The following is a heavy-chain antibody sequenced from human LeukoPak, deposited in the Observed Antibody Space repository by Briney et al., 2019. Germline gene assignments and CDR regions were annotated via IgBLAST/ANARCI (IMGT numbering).Heavy chain of an antibody. Sequence: ASVKVSCKASGYTFTSYYMHWVRQAPGQGLEWMGLINPSGGSTSYAQKFQGRVTMTRDTSTSTVYMELSSLRSEDTAVYYCARDDYYDSSGAEVYFDYWGQGTLVTVSS. D-gene: IGHD3-22*01. CDR1: GYTFTSYY. J-gene: IGHJ4*02. CDR3: ARDDYYDSSGAEVYFDY. CDR2: INPSGGST. V-gene: IGHV1-46*01.